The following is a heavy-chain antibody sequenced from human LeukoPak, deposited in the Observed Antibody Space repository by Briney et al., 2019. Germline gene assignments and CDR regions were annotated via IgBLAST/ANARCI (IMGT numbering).Heavy chain of an antibody. CDR2: ISGSGGST. D-gene: IGHD2-21*01. J-gene: IGHJ4*02. V-gene: IGHV3-23*01. Sequence: GGSLRLSCAASGFTFSSYAMSWVRQAPGKGLEWVSAISGSGGSTYYADSVKGRFTISRDNSKNTLYLQMNSLRAEDTAVYYCANVEIRLTRSDYWGQGTLVTVSS. CDR1: GFTFSSYA. CDR3: ANVEIRLTRSDY.